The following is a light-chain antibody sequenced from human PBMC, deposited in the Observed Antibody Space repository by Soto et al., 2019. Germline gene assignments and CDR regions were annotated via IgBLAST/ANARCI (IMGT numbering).Light chain of an antibody. Sequence: EIVLTQSPATLSLSPGERATLSCRASQSVSSYLAWYQQKPGQAPRLLIYDASNRATGIPARFSGSGSGTDFTLTISSLAPEDFEVYYCQQRSNWSLFTFGPGTKVDIK. V-gene: IGKV3-11*01. CDR1: QSVSSY. CDR2: DAS. CDR3: QQRSNWSLFT. J-gene: IGKJ3*01.